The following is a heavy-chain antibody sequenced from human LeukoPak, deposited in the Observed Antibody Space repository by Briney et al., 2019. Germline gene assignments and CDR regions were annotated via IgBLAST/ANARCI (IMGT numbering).Heavy chain of an antibody. CDR1: GFTFSSYS. Sequence: GGSLRLSCAASGFTFSSYSMNWVRQAPGKGLEWVSYISSSSSTIYYADSVKGRFTISRDNAKNSLYLQMNSLRAEDTAVYYCARDRSMATPDWSDPWGQGTLVTVSS. D-gene: IGHD5-24*01. CDR3: ARDRSMATPDWSDP. V-gene: IGHV3-48*01. CDR2: ISSSSSTI. J-gene: IGHJ5*02.